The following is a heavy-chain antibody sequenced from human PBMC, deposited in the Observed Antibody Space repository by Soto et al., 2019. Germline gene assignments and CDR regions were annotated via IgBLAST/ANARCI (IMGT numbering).Heavy chain of an antibody. J-gene: IGHJ4*02. CDR3: ARHDVATVHFDY. CDR2: IYYSGST. V-gene: IGHV4-39*01. CDR1: GGSISSSSYY. D-gene: IGHD5-12*01. Sequence: QLQLQESGPGLVKPSETLSLTCTVSGGSISSSSYYWGWIRQPPGKGLEWIGSIYYSGSTYYNPYLKSRVTISVDTSKNQFSLKLSSVTAADTAVYYCARHDVATVHFDYWGQGTLVTVSS.